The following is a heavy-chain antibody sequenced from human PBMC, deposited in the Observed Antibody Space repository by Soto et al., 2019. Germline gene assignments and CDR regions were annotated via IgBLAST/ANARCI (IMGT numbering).Heavy chain of an antibody. CDR3: ARGHAFGGNSEAFDV. J-gene: IGHJ3*01. Sequence: QVQLVQSGAEVKKPGSSVKVSCKASGGSFRREAINWVRQAPGQGPEWMGGILPVFGTADYAQKFQGRVTLTADVSTTTVDMELSSLRFEDTAVYYCARGHAFGGNSEAFDVWGQGTMVIVSS. V-gene: IGHV1-69*12. CDR1: GGSFRREA. D-gene: IGHD2-15*01. CDR2: ILPVFGTA.